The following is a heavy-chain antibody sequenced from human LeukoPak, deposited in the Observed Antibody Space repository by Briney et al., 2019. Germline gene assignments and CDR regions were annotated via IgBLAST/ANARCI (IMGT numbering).Heavy chain of an antibody. J-gene: IGHJ6*03. CDR1: GFTFSSSA. CDR3: AKSRGQTQGNYYMDV. V-gene: IGHV3-23*01. CDR2: ISGSGGGT. Sequence: PGGSLRLSCAASGFTFSSSAMSWVRQAPGKGLEWVSGISGSGGGTYYADSVKGRLTISRDNSKNTLYMQMNSLRVEDTAVYYCAKSRGQTQGNYYMDVWGKGTTVTVSS.